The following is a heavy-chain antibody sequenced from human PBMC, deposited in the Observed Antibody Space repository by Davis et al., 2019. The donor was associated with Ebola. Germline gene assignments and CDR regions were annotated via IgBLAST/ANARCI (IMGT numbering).Heavy chain of an antibody. Sequence: SETLSLTCAVYGGSFSGYYWSWIRQPPGKGLEWIGEINHSGSTNYNPSLKSRVTISVNTSKNQFSLKLSSVTAADTAVYYCARLVALYDDSGYAYFDYWGQGTLVTVSS. CDR3: ARLVALYDDSGYAYFDY. CDR2: INHSGST. D-gene: IGHD3-22*01. J-gene: IGHJ4*02. V-gene: IGHV4-34*01. CDR1: GGSFSGYY.